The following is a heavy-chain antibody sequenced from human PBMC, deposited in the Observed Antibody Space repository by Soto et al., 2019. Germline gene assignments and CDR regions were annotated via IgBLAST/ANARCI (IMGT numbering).Heavy chain of an antibody. CDR1: GFTFSSSA. V-gene: IGHV3-23*01. D-gene: IGHD6-19*01. Sequence: EVQLLDSGGGLVQPGGSLRLSCAASGFTFSSSAMSWVRQAPGKGLEWVSAVSGSGGTTYYADSVRARFTISRDNSKHTLYLQMNSLRAADSAIYCCARCTVDTIVTSGWCHYLDPWGQATVVTVSS. J-gene: IGHJ5*02. CDR3: ARCTVDTIVTSGWCHYLDP. CDR2: VSGSGGTT.